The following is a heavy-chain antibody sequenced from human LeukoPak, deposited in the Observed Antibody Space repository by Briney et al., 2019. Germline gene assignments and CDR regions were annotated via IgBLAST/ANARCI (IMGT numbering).Heavy chain of an antibody. Sequence: PSETLSLTCAVTGGFYSNDYWCSWVRQPPGKGLEWIGEIRHYDGHTKYNPSLRGRVTISIDKPRNHFSLTLTSVTAADTAIYYCASSIPIGWSPNTYWGQGIVVIVSS. CDR2: IRHYDGHT. J-gene: IGHJ4*02. D-gene: IGHD6-19*01. V-gene: IGHV4-4*02. CDR1: GGFYSNDYW. CDR3: ASSIPIGWSPNTY.